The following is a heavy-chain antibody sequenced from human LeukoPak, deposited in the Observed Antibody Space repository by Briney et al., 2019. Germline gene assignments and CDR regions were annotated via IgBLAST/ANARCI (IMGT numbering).Heavy chain of an antibody. CDR3: ASSLLWFGEFSPYGMDV. J-gene: IGHJ6*02. Sequence: SETLSLTCTVSGGPISSYYWSWIRQPPGKGLEWIGYIYYSGSTNYNPSLKSRVTISVDTSKNQFSLKLSSVTAADTAVYYCASSLLWFGEFSPYGMDVWGQGTTVTVSS. CDR1: GGPISSYY. D-gene: IGHD3-10*01. CDR2: IYYSGST. V-gene: IGHV4-59*01.